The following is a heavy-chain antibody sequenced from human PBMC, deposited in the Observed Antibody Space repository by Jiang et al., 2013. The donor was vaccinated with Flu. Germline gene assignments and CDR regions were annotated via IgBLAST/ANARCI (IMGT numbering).Heavy chain of an antibody. V-gene: IGHV4-39*01. D-gene: IGHD3-3*01. CDR1: GGSISSSSYY. CDR3: ARHSHVLRFLEWSDNFDY. CDR2: IYYSGST. J-gene: IGHJ4*02. Sequence: SLTCTVSGGSISSSSYYWGWIRQPPGKGLEWIGSIYYSGSTYYNPSLKSRVTISVDTSKNQFSLKLSSVTAADTAVYYCARHSHVLRFLEWSDNFDYWGQGTLVTVSS.